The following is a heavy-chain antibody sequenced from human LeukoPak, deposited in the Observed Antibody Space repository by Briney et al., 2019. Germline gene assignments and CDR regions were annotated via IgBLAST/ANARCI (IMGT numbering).Heavy chain of an antibody. J-gene: IGHJ4*02. CDR3: ARSSSWAGGAYYFDY. V-gene: IGHV1-24*01. CDR2: FDPEDGKT. CDR1: RYTLTELS. D-gene: IGHD6-13*01. Sequence: ASVKVSCKVSRYTLTELSMHWVRQAPGKGLEWMGGFDPEDGKTIYTQNFQGRVTMTRNTSISTAYMELSSLRSEDTAVYYCARSSSWAGGAYYFDYWGQGTLVTVSS.